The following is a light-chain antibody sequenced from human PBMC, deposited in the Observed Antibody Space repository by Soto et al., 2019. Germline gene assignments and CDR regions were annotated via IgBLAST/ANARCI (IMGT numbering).Light chain of an antibody. V-gene: IGLV2-14*01. CDR2: DVS. CDR1: SSDVGGYNY. CDR3: SSWTSSSTYV. Sequence: QSALTQPASLSGSPGQSITISCTGTSSDVGGYNYVSWYQQYPGKAPKLMIYDVSNRPSGISNRFSGSKSVNTASLTISGLLAEDEADYYCSSWTSSSTYVFGTGTKVTVL. J-gene: IGLJ1*01.